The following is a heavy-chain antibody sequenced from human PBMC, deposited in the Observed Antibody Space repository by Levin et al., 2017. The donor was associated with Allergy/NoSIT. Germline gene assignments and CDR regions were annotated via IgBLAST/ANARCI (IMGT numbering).Heavy chain of an antibody. Sequence: PGGSLRLSCAASGFTFSTYGIHWVRQAPGKGLEWVAVISYDGSDKYYADSVKGRFSISRDNSRNTLYLQMSNLRPEDTAVYYCAKDTDFTMVRQVIGWGGYYYAMDVWGQGTTVTVSS. J-gene: IGHJ6*02. CDR3: AKDTDFTMVRQVIGWGGYYYAMDV. D-gene: IGHD3-10*01. CDR2: ISYDGSDK. CDR1: GFTFSTYG. V-gene: IGHV3-30*18.